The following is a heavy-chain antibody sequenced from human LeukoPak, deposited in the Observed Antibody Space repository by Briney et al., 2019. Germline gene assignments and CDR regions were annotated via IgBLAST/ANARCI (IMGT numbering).Heavy chain of an antibody. D-gene: IGHD3-22*01. V-gene: IGHV3-23*01. Sequence: GGSLRLSCAASGFTFSSYAMSWVRQAPVKGLEWVSAISGSGGSTYYADSVKGRFTISRDNSKNTLYLQMNSLRAEDTAVYYCAKDAYYYDSSGYYMSFDYWGQGTLVTVSS. CDR3: AKDAYYYDSSGYYMSFDY. J-gene: IGHJ4*02. CDR2: ISGSGGST. CDR1: GFTFSSYA.